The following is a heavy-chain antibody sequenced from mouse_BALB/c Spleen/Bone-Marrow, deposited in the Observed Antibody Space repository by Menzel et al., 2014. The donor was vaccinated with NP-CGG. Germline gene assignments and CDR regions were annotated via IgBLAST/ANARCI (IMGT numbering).Heavy chain of an antibody. CDR3: ARYRYDYYAMDY. D-gene: IGHD2-14*01. CDR1: GFNIKDTY. CDR2: IDPANGNT. V-gene: IGHV14-3*02. Sequence: EVQLQQSGAELVKPGASVKLSCTASGFNIKDTYMHWVKQTPEQGLEWIGRIDPANGNTKYDPKFQGKATITADTSSNTAYLQLSSLTSEDTAVYYCARYRYDYYAMDYWGQGTSVTVSS. J-gene: IGHJ4*01.